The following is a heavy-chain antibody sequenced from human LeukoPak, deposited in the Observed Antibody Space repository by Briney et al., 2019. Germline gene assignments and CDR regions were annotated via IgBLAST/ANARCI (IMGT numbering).Heavy chain of an antibody. CDR3: ARVRRAAYYDILTGYYSGAFDI. V-gene: IGHV3-7*01. CDR1: GSTFSSYW. Sequence: SGGSLRLSCAASGSTFSSYWMSWVRQAPGKGLEWVANIKQDGSEKYYVDSVKGRFTISRDNAKNSLYLQMNSLRAEDTAVYYCARVRRAAYYDILTGYYSGAFDIWGQGTMVTVSS. CDR2: IKQDGSEK. D-gene: IGHD3-9*01. J-gene: IGHJ3*02.